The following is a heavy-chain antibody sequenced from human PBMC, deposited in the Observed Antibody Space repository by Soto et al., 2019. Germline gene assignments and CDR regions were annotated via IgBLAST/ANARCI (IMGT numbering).Heavy chain of an antibody. V-gene: IGHV4-34*01. CDR3: ARGERSSELSSRLSFDY. Sequence: QVQLQQWGAGLLKPSETLSLTCAVYGGSFSGYYWSWIRQPPGKGLEWIGEINHSGSTNYNPSLKSRVPISVYTSKNQFSLKLSSVTAADTAVYYCARGERSSELSSRLSFDYWGQGTLVTVSS. CDR1: GGSFSGYY. J-gene: IGHJ4*02. D-gene: IGHD3-16*02. CDR2: INHSGST.